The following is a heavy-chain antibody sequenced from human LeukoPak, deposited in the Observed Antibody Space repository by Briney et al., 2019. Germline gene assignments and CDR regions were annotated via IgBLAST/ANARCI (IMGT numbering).Heavy chain of an antibody. D-gene: IGHD2-8*02. J-gene: IGHJ4*02. CDR1: GFTLSSYG. Sequence: PGGSLRLSCAASGFTLSSYGMSWVRQAPGKGLEWVSSIFPSGGEIHYADSVRGRFTISRDNSKSTLSLQMNSLRVEDTAIYYCATYRQVLLPFESWGQGTLVTVSS. CDR2: IFPSGGEI. CDR3: ATYRQVLLPFES. V-gene: IGHV3-23*01.